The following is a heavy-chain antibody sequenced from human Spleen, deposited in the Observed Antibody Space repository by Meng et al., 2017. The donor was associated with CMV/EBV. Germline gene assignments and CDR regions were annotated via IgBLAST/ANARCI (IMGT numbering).Heavy chain of an antibody. D-gene: IGHD2-2*01. CDR3: AGVVIPARLRGMDV. CDR2: INSDGSST. CDR1: GFTFSSYW. J-gene: IGHJ6*02. V-gene: IGHV3-74*01. Sequence: GGSLRLSCSASGFTFSSYWMHCVRQAPGKGLVWVSRINSDGSSTNYAYSVKGRFTNSRDNAKNTLYLQMNSLRAEDTAVYYCAGVVIPARLRGMDVWGQGTTVTVSS.